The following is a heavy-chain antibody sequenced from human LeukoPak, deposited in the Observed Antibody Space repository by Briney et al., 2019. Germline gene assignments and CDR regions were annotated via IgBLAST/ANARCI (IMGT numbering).Heavy chain of an antibody. CDR2: IKSKTDGETT. Sequence: PGGSLRLSCAASGFTFSNAWMSWVRQAPGKGLEWVGRIKSKTDGETTDYAAPVKGRFTISRDDSKNTLYLQMNSLKTEVTAVYYCTTETLVRGISVDHWGQGTLVTVSS. CDR1: GFTFSNAW. CDR3: TTETLVRGISVDH. V-gene: IGHV3-15*01. J-gene: IGHJ4*02. D-gene: IGHD3-10*01.